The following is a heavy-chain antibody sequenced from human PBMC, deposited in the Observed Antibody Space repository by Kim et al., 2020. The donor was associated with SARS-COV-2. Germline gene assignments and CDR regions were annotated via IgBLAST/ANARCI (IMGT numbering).Heavy chain of an antibody. CDR1: GGTFSSYA. Sequence: SVKVSCKASGGTFSSYAISWVRQAPGQGLEWMGGIIPIFGTANYAQKFQGRVTITADESTSTAYMELSSLRSEDTAVYYCARGGGSCSSTSCYTTQSFDYWGQGTLVTVSS. CDR3: ARGGGSCSSTSCYTTQSFDY. J-gene: IGHJ4*02. V-gene: IGHV1-69*13. D-gene: IGHD2-2*02. CDR2: IIPIFGTA.